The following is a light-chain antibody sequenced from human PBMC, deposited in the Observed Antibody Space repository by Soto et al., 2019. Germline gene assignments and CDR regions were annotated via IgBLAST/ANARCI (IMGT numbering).Light chain of an antibody. Sequence: DIHVTQSRSCLSGSVGDRGTITCRASQGISNYLAWYQQKPGKVPKLLIYAASTLQSGVPSRFSGSGSGTDFTLTISSLQPEDVATYYCQKYNSAPRTFGQGTKVDIK. CDR2: AAS. CDR1: QGISNY. V-gene: IGKV1-27*01. J-gene: IGKJ1*01. CDR3: QKYNSAPRT.